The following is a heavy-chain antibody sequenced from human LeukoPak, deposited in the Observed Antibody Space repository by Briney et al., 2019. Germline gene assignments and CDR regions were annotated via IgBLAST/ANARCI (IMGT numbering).Heavy chain of an antibody. Sequence: PGGSLRLSCAASGFTVSNNYMSWVRQAPGKGLEWVSITYSDGNTNYAVSVKGRFTISRDTSQNTLPLQMNSLRAEDTAVYYCVRKNQDFNAAFDIWGQGTVVTVSS. V-gene: IGHV3-53*01. D-gene: IGHD1-14*01. CDR3: VRKNQDFNAAFDI. J-gene: IGHJ3*02. CDR1: GFTVSNNY. CDR2: TYSDGNT.